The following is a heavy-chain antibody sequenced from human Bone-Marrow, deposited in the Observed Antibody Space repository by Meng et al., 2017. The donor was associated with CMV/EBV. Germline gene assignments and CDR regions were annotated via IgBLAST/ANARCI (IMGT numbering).Heavy chain of an antibody. Sequence: ASVKVSCKASGYTFTSYYMHWVRQAPGQGLEWMGIINPSGGSRGYAQKFQGRVTMTRDTSPSTVYMELSSLRSEDTAVYYWARRGVSGCSSTSCYRGWFDPWGQGTLVTVS. D-gene: IGHD2-2*02. CDR3: ARRGVSGCSSTSCYRGWFDP. V-gene: IGHV1-46*01. CDR1: GYTFTSYY. CDR2: INPSGGSR. J-gene: IGHJ5*02.